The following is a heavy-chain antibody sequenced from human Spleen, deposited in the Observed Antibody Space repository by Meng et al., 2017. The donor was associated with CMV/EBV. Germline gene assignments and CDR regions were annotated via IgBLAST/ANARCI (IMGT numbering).Heavy chain of an antibody. D-gene: IGHD1-26*01. J-gene: IGHJ4*02. CDR2: INPNSGGT. V-gene: IGHV1-2*02. CDR1: GYTFTDDY. CDR3: ARDRPPWWELSD. Sequence: ASVKVSCKTSGYTFTDDYLHWVRQAPGQGLEWMGWINPNSGGTNYAQKFQGRVTMTRDTSISTAYMELSRLRSDDTAVYYCARDRPPWWELSDWGQGTLVTVSS.